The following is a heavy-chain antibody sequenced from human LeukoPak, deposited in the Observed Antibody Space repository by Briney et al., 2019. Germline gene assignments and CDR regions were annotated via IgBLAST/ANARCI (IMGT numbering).Heavy chain of an antibody. V-gene: IGHV4-59*01. CDR3: ARANRITIFGVVRDWFDP. CDR2: IYYSGST. J-gene: IGHJ5*02. Sequence: SETLPLTCTVSGGSISSYYWSWIRQPPGKGLEWIGYIYYSGSTNYNPSLKSRVTISVDTSKNQFSLKLSSVTAADTAVYYCARANRITIFGVVRDWFDPWGQGTLVTVSS. CDR1: GGSISSYY. D-gene: IGHD3-3*01.